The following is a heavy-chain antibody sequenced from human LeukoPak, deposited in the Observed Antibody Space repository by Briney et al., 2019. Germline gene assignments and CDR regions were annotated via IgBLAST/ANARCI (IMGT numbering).Heavy chain of an antibody. Sequence: GSSEKVSCKASGGTFSSYAISWVRQAPGQGLEWMGGMNPHSDNTGYAQKFQSRVTITTNTSISTAYMELSSLRSEDTAVYYCAREGYSSSSYYMDVWGKGTTVTVSS. D-gene: IGHD6-6*01. V-gene: IGHV1-8*03. CDR1: GGTFSSYA. CDR2: MNPHSDNT. CDR3: AREGYSSSSYYMDV. J-gene: IGHJ6*03.